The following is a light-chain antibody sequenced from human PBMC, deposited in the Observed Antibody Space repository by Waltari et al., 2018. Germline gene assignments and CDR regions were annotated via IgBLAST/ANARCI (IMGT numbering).Light chain of an antibody. Sequence: QAVVTQEPSLTVSPGGTVTLTCASSTGPVTRGHYPYWFQQKPGQAPWTLIYATSNKHSWTPVRFSGSLLGGKAALTLSGAQPEDEADYYCLISFGGAEEIFGGGTKLTVL. CDR3: LISFGGAEEI. CDR2: ATS. CDR1: TGPVTRGHY. J-gene: IGLJ2*01. V-gene: IGLV7-46*01.